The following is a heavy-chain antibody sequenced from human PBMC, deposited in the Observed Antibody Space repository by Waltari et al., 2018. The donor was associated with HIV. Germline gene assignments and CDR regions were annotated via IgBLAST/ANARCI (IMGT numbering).Heavy chain of an antibody. CDR2: IYYRGRT. V-gene: IGHV4-31*03. CDR3: ARDSGLYGTYSHGMDV. J-gene: IGHJ6*02. CDR1: GGSVSSDSHY. Sequence: QVQLQESGPGLVKPSQTLSLTCTVSGGSVSSDSHYWSWIRQHPGKGLEWIGYIYYRGRTYSNPSLKSRVIISIDTSQNQFSLELTSVTAADTAVYYCARDSGLYGTYSHGMDVWGQGTTVTVSS. D-gene: IGHD4-17*01.